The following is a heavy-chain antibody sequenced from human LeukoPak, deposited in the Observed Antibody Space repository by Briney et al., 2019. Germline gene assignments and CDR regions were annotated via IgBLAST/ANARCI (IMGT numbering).Heavy chain of an antibody. CDR3: ARVAHYGSGIGRGNYYYYGMDV. V-gene: IGHV4-59*01. Sequence: SETLSLTCTASGGSISSYYWSWIRQPPGKGLEWIGYIYYSGSTNYNPSLKSRVTISVDTSKNQFSLKLSSVTAADTAVYYCARVAHYGSGIGRGNYYYYGMDVWGQGATVTVSS. J-gene: IGHJ6*02. D-gene: IGHD3-10*01. CDR1: GGSISSYY. CDR2: IYYSGST.